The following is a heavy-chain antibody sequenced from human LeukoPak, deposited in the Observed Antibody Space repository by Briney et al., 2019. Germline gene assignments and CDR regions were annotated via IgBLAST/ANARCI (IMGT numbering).Heavy chain of an antibody. CDR2: IYYSGIT. D-gene: IGHD6-13*01. Sequence: SETLSLTCTVSGGSISNYYWSWLRQPPGKGLEYIGYIYYSGITNYNPTLKSRVTISVDTSKNQFSLKLSSVTAADTAVYYCASSHLYGSSWYLSGRFDDWGQGTLVTVSS. J-gene: IGHJ4*02. CDR1: GGSISNYY. CDR3: ASSHLYGSSWYLSGRFDD. V-gene: IGHV4-59*01.